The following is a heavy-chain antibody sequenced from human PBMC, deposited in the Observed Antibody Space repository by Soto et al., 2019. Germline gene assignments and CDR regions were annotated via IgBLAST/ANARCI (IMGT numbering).Heavy chain of an antibody. Sequence: SETLSLTCAVYGGSFNGYYWSWIRQPPGKGPEWIGDINHSGSTNYNPSLKSRVTISVDTSKNQFSLKLRSVTAADMAVFYCARAPDKYYFDSWGQGTLVTVSS. V-gene: IGHV4-34*01. J-gene: IGHJ4*02. CDR3: ARAPDKYYFDS. CDR1: GGSFNGYY. CDR2: INHSGST.